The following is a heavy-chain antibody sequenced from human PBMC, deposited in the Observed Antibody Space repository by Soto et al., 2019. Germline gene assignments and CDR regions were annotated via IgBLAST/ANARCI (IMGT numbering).Heavy chain of an antibody. V-gene: IGHV3-33*01. CDR1: GFTFSSYG. CDR2: IWYDGSNK. D-gene: IGHD3-3*01. J-gene: IGHJ4*02. CDR3: ARDLGLWSGYYSAFDY. Sequence: GESLKISCAASGFTFSSYGMHWVRQAPGKGLEWVAVIWYDGSNKYYADSVKGRFTISRDNSKNTLYLQMNSLRAEDTAVYYCARDLGLWSGYYSAFDYWGQGTLVTVSS.